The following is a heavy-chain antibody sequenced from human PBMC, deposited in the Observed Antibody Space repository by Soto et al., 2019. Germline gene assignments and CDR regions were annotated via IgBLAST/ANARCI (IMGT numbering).Heavy chain of an antibody. V-gene: IGHV4-39*01. CDR1: GGSISSSSYY. Sequence: QLQLQESGPGLVKPSETLSLTCTVSGGSISSSSYYWGWIRQPPGKGLEWIGSIYYSGSTYYNPSLKSRVTISVDTSKNQFSLKLSSVTAADTAVYCCASPLNYYGSGSYSYWGQGTLVTVSS. CDR2: IYYSGST. J-gene: IGHJ4*02. CDR3: ASPLNYYGSGSYSY. D-gene: IGHD3-10*01.